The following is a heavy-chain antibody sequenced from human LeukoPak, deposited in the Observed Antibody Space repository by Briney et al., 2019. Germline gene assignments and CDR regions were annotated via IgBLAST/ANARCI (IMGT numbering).Heavy chain of an antibody. V-gene: IGHV3-23*01. CDR3: AKGGESSSWRFDC. D-gene: IGHD6-13*01. Sequence: GGSLRLSCAASGFTFSSYAMSWVRQAPGKGLQWVSALSGSGLSTYYAASVKGRFTISRDNSKNTLYLQMNSLRAEDTAVYYCAKGGESSSWRFDCWGQGTLVPVSS. CDR2: LSGSGLST. CDR1: GFTFSSYA. J-gene: IGHJ4*02.